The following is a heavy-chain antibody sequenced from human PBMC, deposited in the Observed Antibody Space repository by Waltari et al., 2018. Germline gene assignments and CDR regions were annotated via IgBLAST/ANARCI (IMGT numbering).Heavy chain of an antibody. D-gene: IGHD3-3*01. J-gene: IGHJ5*02. Sequence: QVQLQQWGAGLLGPSETLSLTCAVYGASFSDYYWGWVRQPPGKGLEWIGQIRQPGSTNYNPALTSRVTNSIDTPRSQFSLGLSSVTAADTALYFCTRGGNYDFWSHRPFVDPWGQGTLVTVSS. CDR1: GASFSDYY. V-gene: IGHV4-34*01. CDR2: IRQPGST. CDR3: TRGGNYDFWSHRPFVDP.